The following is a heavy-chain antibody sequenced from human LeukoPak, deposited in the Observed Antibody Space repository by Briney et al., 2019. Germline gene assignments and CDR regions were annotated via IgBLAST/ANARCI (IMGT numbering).Heavy chain of an antibody. Sequence: SQTLSLTCAISGDSVSSNTAAWHWIRQSPSRGLEWLGRTYYRSTWYNDYAESVKSRITINPDTSKNQFSLHLNSVTPEDTAVYFSTRGAHRSVWYWGQGALVTVSS. V-gene: IGHV6-1*01. CDR3: TRGAHRSVWY. CDR2: TYYRSTWYN. J-gene: IGHJ4*02. CDR1: GDSVSSNTAA. D-gene: IGHD5/OR15-5a*01.